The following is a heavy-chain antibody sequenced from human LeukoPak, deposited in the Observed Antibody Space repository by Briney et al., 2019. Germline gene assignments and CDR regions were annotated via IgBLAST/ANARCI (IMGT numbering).Heavy chain of an antibody. Sequence: SQTLSLTCAISGDSVSSNSAAWNWIRQSPSRGLEWLGRTYRTSRWYNDYAVSVKSRITINPDTSKNQFSLQLSSVTPEDTAVYYCARDLPPGAAGVTGPFDYCGQGTLVTVSA. CDR1: GDSVSSNSAA. CDR2: TYRTSRWYN. CDR3: ARDLPPGAAGVTGPFDY. D-gene: IGHD6-13*01. V-gene: IGHV6-1*01. J-gene: IGHJ4*02.